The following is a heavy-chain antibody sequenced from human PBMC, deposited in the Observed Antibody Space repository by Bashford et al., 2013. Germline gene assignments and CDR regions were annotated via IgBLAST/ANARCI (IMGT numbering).Heavy chain of an antibody. CDR3: ARELLFSGSYSGWFDP. J-gene: IGHJ5*02. Sequence: LRLSCAASGFAFTSAWMSWIRQPQGRGGWSGIGEINHSGSTNYNPSLKSRVTILVDRSKNQFSLKLTSVTAADTAVYFCARELLFSGSYSGWFDPLGQGTLVTPSPQ. CDR2: INHSGST. CDR1: GFAFTSAW. V-gene: IGHV4-34*01. D-gene: IGHD1-26*01.